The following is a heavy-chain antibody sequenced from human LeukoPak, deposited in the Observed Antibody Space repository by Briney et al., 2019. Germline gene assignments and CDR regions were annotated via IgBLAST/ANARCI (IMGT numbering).Heavy chain of an antibody. V-gene: IGHV1-18*01. CDR1: GYTFTSSG. CDR3: AREGSYYYDSSGYWFDY. D-gene: IGHD3-22*01. J-gene: IGHJ4*02. Sequence: VASVKVSCKASGYTFTSSGITWVRQAPGQGLEWMGWISAYNGNTNYAQKLQGRVTMTTDTSTSTAYMELRSLRSDDTAVYYCAREGSYYYDSSGYWFDYWGQGTLVTVSS. CDR2: ISAYNGNT.